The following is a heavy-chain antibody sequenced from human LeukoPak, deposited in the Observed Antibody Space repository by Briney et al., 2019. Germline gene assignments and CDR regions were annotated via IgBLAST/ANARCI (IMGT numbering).Heavy chain of an antibody. V-gene: IGHV3-33*01. J-gene: IGHJ4*02. CDR3: ARAGLRIAAAGPPPISYFDY. CDR1: GFTFSSYG. Sequence: PGGSLRLSCAASGFTFSSYGMHWVRQAPGKGLEWVAVIWYDGSNKYYADSVKGRFTISRDNSENTLYLQMNSLRAEDTAVYYCARAGLRIAAAGPPPISYFDYWGQGTLVTVSS. CDR2: IWYDGSNK. D-gene: IGHD6-13*01.